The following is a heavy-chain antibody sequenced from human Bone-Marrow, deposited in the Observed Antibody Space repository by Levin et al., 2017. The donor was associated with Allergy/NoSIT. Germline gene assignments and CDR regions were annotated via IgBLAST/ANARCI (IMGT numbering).Heavy chain of an antibody. CDR3: AKGRSYGYNWYFDL. Sequence: PSETLSLTCAVYGESFSDYYWSWIRQSPGKGLEWIGEINNSGTTNYKASLKSRATISVDTSKQQFSLKLNSVTAADTATYYCAKGRSYGYNWYFDLWGRGTPVTVSS. CDR1: GESFSDYY. J-gene: IGHJ2*01. CDR2: INNSGTT. D-gene: IGHD5-18*01. V-gene: IGHV4-34*01.